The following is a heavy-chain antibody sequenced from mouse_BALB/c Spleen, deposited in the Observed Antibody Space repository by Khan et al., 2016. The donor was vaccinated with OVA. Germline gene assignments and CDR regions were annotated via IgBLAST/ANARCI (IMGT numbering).Heavy chain of an antibody. V-gene: IGHV1S135*01. CDR3: ARNGITTWFAY. J-gene: IGHJ3*01. CDR2: IDPFNGST. Sequence: VQLQQSGPELMKPGASVKMSCKASDSSFTDYYMHWMKQSHGKSLEWIGYIDPFNGSTTYNQKFKGKATLTVDKSSSTAYMHRNSLTSEDSAVYYCARNGITTWFAYWGQGTLVTVSA. D-gene: IGHD2-4*01. CDR1: DSSFTDYY.